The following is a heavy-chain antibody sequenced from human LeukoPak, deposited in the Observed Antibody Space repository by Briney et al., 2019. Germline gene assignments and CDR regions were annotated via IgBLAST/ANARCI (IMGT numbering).Heavy chain of an antibody. D-gene: IGHD1-1*01. CDR1: GGSISSYY. V-gene: IGHV4-4*07. CDR2: IYTSGTT. CDR3: ARAPTGTGGWNWFDP. Sequence: SETLSLTCTVSGGSISSYYWSWIRQPAGRGLELIGRIYTSGTTNYNPSLKSRVTMSVDTSKNQFSLKLSSVTAADTAVYYCARAPTGTGGWNWFDPWGQGTLVTVSS. J-gene: IGHJ5*02.